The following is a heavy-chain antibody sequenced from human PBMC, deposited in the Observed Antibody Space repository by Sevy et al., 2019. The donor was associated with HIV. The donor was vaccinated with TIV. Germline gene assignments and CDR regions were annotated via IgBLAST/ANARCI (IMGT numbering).Heavy chain of an antibody. J-gene: IGHJ4*02. CDR3: AKDQVGYYFDF. Sequence: GGSLRLSCAASGFTFSSYAMSWVHQAPGKGLEWVSAISGSGGSTYYADSVKGRFTISRDNSKNTLFLQMNSLRAEDTAVYYCAKDQVGYYFDFWGQGTLVTVSS. D-gene: IGHD1-26*01. CDR1: GFTFSSYA. V-gene: IGHV3-23*01. CDR2: ISGSGGST.